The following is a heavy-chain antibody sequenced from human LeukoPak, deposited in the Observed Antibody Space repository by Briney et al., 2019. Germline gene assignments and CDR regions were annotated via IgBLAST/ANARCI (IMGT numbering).Heavy chain of an antibody. V-gene: IGHV4-30-4*01. CDR1: GGFISSGDYY. CDR3: ARVIFLEWFTDY. D-gene: IGHD3-3*01. J-gene: IGHJ4*02. Sequence: SSETLSLTYTVSGGFISSGDYYWSWIRQPPGKGLEWFGYIYYSGSTYYNPSLKSRVTISVDTSQNQFSLKLSSVTAADTAVYYCARVIFLEWFTDYWDQGTLVTVSS. CDR2: IYYSGST.